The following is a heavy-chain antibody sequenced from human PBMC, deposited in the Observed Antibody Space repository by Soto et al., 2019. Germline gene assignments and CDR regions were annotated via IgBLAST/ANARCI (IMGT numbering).Heavy chain of an antibody. CDR3: ASPGYSSGWAFDN. V-gene: IGHV4-4*02. CDR2: IYHSGST. D-gene: IGHD6-19*01. CDR1: GGSISSSNW. Sequence: SETVSLTCAVSGGSISSSNWWSWVRQPPGKGLEWIGEIYHSGSTNYNPSLKSRVTISVDKSKNQFSLKLSSVTAADTAVYYCASPGYSSGWAFDNWGQGTLVTVSS. J-gene: IGHJ4*02.